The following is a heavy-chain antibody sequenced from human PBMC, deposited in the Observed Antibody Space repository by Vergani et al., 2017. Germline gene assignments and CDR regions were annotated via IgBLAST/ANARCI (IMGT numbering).Heavy chain of an antibody. J-gene: IGHJ3*02. CDR1: GGSVSSGSYY. V-gene: IGHV4-61*01. CDR3: AREGDTAPGAFDI. Sequence: QVQLPESGPGLVKPSETLSLTCTVSGGSVSSGSYYWSWVRQPPGKGLEWIGYIYYSGSTNYNPSLKSRVTISVDTSKNQFSLKLSSVTAADTAVYYCAREGDTAPGAFDIWGQGTMVTVSS. CDR2: IYYSGST. D-gene: IGHD5-18*01.